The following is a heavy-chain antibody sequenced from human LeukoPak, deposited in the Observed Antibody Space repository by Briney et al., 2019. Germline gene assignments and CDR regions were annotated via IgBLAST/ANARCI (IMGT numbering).Heavy chain of an antibody. Sequence: GGSLRLSCAASGFTFSSYAMSWVRQAPGKGLEWVSAISGSGGSTYYADSVKGRFTISRDNSKNTLYLQMNSLRAEDTAVYYCAKVPLPLPAAIFLRRAAVFDYWGQGTLVTVSS. V-gene: IGHV3-23*01. J-gene: IGHJ4*02. CDR1: GFTFSSYA. CDR3: AKVPLPLPAAIFLRRAAVFDY. D-gene: IGHD2-2*02. CDR2: ISGSGGST.